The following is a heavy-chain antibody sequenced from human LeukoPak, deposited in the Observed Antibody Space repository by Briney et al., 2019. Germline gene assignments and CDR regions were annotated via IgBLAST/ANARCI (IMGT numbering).Heavy chain of an antibody. D-gene: IGHD3-10*01. CDR1: GFTSSSYS. V-gene: IGHV3-21*01. CDR3: AIPPLSGTGSSRPLAGVDA. Sequence: RGSLRLSCTASGFTSSSYSLNWVRQAPGKGLEWVSSVSTGSNYIYYADSVKGRFTISRDNAKNSLYLQMNSLRAEDTAVYYCAIPPLSGTGSSRPLAGVDAWGQGTTVTVSS. CDR2: VSTGSNYI. J-gene: IGHJ6*02.